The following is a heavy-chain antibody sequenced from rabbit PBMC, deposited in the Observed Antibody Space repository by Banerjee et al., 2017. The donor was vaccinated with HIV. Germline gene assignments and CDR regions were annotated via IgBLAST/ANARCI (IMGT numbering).Heavy chain of an antibody. CDR3: ARTYDDYADRLNL. D-gene: IGHD2-1*01. J-gene: IGHJ4*01. Sequence: YYASWVNGRFTISKTSSTTVTLQMTSLTVADTATYFCARTYDDYADRLNLWGPGTLVTVS. V-gene: IGHV1S40*01.